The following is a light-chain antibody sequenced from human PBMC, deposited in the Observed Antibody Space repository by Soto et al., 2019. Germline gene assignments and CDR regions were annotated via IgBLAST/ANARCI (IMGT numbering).Light chain of an antibody. CDR1: QSVSSSY. J-gene: IGKJ5*01. CDR2: GAS. Sequence: GWTQSPGTLSLSPGERATLSCRASQSVSSSYLAWYQQKPGQAPRLLIYGASSRATGIPDRFSGSGSGADFTLTISRLEPEDFAVYYCQQYGSSPPNTFGQGTRLEIK. CDR3: QQYGSSPPNT. V-gene: IGKV3-20*01.